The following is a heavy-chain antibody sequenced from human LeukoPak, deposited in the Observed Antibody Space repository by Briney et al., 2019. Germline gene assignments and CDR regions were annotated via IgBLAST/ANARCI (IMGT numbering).Heavy chain of an antibody. CDR1: GFTFSSYW. V-gene: IGHV3-7*01. J-gene: IGHJ4*02. CDR2: IKQDGSEK. Sequence: PGGSLRLSCAASGFTFSSYWMRWVRQAPGKGLEWVANIKQDGSEKYYVDSVKGRFTISRDNAKNSLYLQMNSLRAEDPAVYYCARDYLGSSSGWYPRVYWGQGTLVTVSS. D-gene: IGHD6-19*01. CDR3: ARDYLGSSSGWYPRVY.